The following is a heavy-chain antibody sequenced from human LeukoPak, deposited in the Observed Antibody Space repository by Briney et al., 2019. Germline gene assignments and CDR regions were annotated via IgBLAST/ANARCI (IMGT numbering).Heavy chain of an antibody. CDR2: ISAYNGNT. CDR1: GYTLTELS. J-gene: IGHJ6*02. D-gene: IGHD5-18*01. CDR3: ARDGERIQLWSPYYYYGMDV. Sequence: ASVTVSCKVSGYTLTELSMHWVRQAPGQGLEWMGWISAYNGNTNYAQKLQGRVTMTTDTSTSAAYMELRSLRSDDTAVYYCARDGERIQLWSPYYYYGMDVWGQGTTVTVSS. V-gene: IGHV1-18*01.